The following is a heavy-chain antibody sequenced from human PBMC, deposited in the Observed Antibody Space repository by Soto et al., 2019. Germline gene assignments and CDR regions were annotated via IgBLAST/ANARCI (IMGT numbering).Heavy chain of an antibody. Sequence: ASVKVSCKASGYTFTSYAMNWVRQAPGQRLEWMGWINAGNGNTKYSQKFQGRVTITRDTSASTAYMELSSLRSEDTAVYYCATATRYIYGNTWGQGILVTGSS. D-gene: IGHD5-18*01. CDR1: GYTFTSYA. V-gene: IGHV1-3*01. J-gene: IGHJ5*02. CDR3: ATATRYIYGNT. CDR2: INAGNGNT.